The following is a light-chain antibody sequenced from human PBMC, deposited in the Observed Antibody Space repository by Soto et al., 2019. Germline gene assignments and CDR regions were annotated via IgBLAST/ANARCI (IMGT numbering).Light chain of an antibody. CDR2: EVS. CDR3: SSYAGSNIYV. Sequence: QSVLTQPPSASWSPGHSVTISCTGTSSDVGGYNYVSWYQQHPGKAPKLMIYEVSKRPSGVPDRFSGSKSGNTASLTVSGLQAEDEADYYCSSYAGSNIYVFGNGTKVTVL. J-gene: IGLJ1*01. V-gene: IGLV2-8*01. CDR1: SSDVGGYNY.